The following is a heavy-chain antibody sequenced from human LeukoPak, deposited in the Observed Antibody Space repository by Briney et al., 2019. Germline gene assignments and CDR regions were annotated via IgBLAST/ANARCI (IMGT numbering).Heavy chain of an antibody. V-gene: IGHV4-31*03. J-gene: IGHJ5*02. Sequence: PSQTLSLTCTVSGGSISSGGYYWSWIRQHPGKGLKWIGYIYYSGSTYYNPSLKSRVTISVDTSKNQFSLKLSSVTAADTAVYYCARASPSTMVRGVTWFDPWGQGTLVTVSS. D-gene: IGHD3-10*01. CDR2: IYYSGST. CDR1: GGSISSGGYY. CDR3: ARASPSTMVRGVTWFDP.